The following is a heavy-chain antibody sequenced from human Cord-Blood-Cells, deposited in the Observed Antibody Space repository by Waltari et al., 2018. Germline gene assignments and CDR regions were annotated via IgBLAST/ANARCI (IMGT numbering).Heavy chain of an antibody. CDR1: GGSISSSSSY. CDR2: IYYSGST. V-gene: IGHV4-39*01. D-gene: IGHD2-2*02. J-gene: IGHJ5*02. Sequence: QLQLQESGPGLVKPSETLSLTCTVSGGSISSSSSYWGWIRQPPGKGLEWIGSIYYSGSTYYNPSLKSRVTISVDTSKNQFSLKLSSVTAADTAVYYCARHLRVVPAAIGWFDPWGQGTLVTVSS. CDR3: ARHLRVVPAAIGWFDP.